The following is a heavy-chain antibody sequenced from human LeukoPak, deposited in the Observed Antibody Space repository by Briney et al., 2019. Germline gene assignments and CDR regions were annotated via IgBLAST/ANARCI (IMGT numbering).Heavy chain of an antibody. D-gene: IGHD6-19*01. J-gene: IGHJ6*02. CDR2: ISWNSKNI. CDR3: ARGNRDSSGFYYYYGMDV. CDR1: GFTFDDYA. Sequence: GGSLRLSCAASGFTFDDYAMFWVRHAPGKGLEWVSDISWNSKNIGYAASVKGRFTISRDNGKNSLYLQMNSLRAEDTAFYYCARGNRDSSGFYYYYGMDVWGQGTTVTVSS. V-gene: IGHV3-9*01.